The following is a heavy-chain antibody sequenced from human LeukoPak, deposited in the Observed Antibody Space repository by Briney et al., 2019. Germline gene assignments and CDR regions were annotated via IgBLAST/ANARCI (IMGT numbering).Heavy chain of an antibody. CDR2: IYTSGST. CDR3: TQGGELMNY. CDR1: GGSVSSGNYY. D-gene: IGHD1-26*01. V-gene: IGHV4-61*02. Sequence: SETLSLTCTVSGGSVSSGNYYWTWIRQPAGKGLEWIGRIYTSGSTNYNPSLKSRVTISIDASKNQFSLRLTSVTAADTAVYYCTQGGELMNYWGQGTLVTVSS. J-gene: IGHJ4*02.